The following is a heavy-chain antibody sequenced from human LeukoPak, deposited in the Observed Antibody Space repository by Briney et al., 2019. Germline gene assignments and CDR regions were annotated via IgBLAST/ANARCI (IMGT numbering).Heavy chain of an antibody. V-gene: IGHV1-18*01. Sequence: ASVKVSCNASSYTFTSYGISWARQAPGQGLEWMGWISAYNGNTNYAQKLQGRVTMTTDTSTGTAYMELRSLRSDDTAVYYCARDHRWYCSATSCSSDYWGQGTLVTVSS. J-gene: IGHJ4*02. D-gene: IGHD2-2*01. CDR2: ISAYNGNT. CDR3: ARDHRWYCSATSCSSDY. CDR1: SYTFTSYG.